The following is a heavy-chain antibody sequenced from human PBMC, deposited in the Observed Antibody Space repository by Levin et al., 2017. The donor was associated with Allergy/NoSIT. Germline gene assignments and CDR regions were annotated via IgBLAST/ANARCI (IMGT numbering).Heavy chain of an antibody. CDR3: ARVIAVAGTWTFDI. Sequence: SQTLSLTCAISGDRVSSTSASWHWIRQSPSRGLEWLGRTYYRSKWYNDYAVSVKSRITINPDASRNQVSLLLNSVTPEDTAVYYCARVIAVAGTWTFDIWDQGTMVTVSS. CDR2: TYYRSKWYN. V-gene: IGHV6-1*01. CDR1: GDRVSSTSAS. D-gene: IGHD6-19*01. J-gene: IGHJ3*02.